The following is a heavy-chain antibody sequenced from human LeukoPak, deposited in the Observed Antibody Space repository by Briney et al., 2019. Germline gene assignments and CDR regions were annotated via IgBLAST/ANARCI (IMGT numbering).Heavy chain of an antibody. Sequence: GGSLRLSCAASGFTFSSYAMSWVRQAPGKGLEWASSITSRSTVYYADSVKGRFTISRDNAKNSLYLQMNSLRAEDTALYHCARDKTMVRGVWDVWGKGTTVTVSS. CDR3: ARDKTMVRGVWDV. CDR1: GFTFSSYA. D-gene: IGHD3-10*01. V-gene: IGHV3-21*04. CDR2: ITSRSTV. J-gene: IGHJ6*04.